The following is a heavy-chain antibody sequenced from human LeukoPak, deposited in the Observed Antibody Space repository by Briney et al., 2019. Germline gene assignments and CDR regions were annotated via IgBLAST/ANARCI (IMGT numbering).Heavy chain of an antibody. CDR1: GFTFSSYS. Sequence: GGSLRLSCEASGFTFSSYSMNWVRQAPGKGLEWVSSISSSSSYIYYADSVKGRFTISRDNAKNSLYLQMNSLRAEDTAVYYCARDSMVRGVMSYWGQGTLATVSS. CDR3: ARDSMVRGVMSY. CDR2: ISSSSSYI. V-gene: IGHV3-21*01. J-gene: IGHJ4*02. D-gene: IGHD3-10*01.